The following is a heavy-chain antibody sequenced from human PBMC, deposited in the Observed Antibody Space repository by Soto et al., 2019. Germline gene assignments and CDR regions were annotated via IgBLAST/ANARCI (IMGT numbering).Heavy chain of an antibody. CDR3: ASFVVVAATPDWFDP. J-gene: IGHJ5*02. D-gene: IGHD2-15*01. CDR2: ISAYNGNT. CDR1: GYTFTSYG. Sequence: ASVKVSCKASGYTFTSYGISWVRQAPGQGLEWMGWISAYNGNTNYAQKLQGRVTMTTDTSTSTAYMELRSLRSDDTAVYYCASFVVVAATPDWFDPWGQGTLVTVSS. V-gene: IGHV1-18*01.